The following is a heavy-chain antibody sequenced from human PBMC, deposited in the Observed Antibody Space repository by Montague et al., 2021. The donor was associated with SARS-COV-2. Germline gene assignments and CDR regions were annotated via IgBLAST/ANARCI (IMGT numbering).Heavy chain of an antibody. D-gene: IGHD1-26*01. Sequence: SETLSLTCTVSGGSIRSYYWSWIQQTPGKGLEWIGYIYYDGSTNYNPSLKSRVTMSVDSSKNQFSLRLSSVTAAGTAVYYCARYGSYFEHWGQGTLVTVSS. J-gene: IGHJ4*02. V-gene: IGHV4-59*03. CDR3: ARYGSYFEH. CDR1: GGSIRSYY. CDR2: IYYDGST.